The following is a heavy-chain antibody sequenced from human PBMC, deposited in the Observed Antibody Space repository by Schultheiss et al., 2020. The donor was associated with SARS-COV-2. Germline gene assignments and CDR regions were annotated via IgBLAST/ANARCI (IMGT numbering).Heavy chain of an antibody. V-gene: IGHV3-30*03. CDR1: GFTFSSYG. J-gene: IGHJ4*02. D-gene: IGHD2-8*01. CDR2: ISYDGSNK. Sequence: GGSLRLSCAASGFTFSSYGMHWVRQAPGKGLEWVAVISYDGSNKYYADSVKGRFTISRDNSKNTLYLQMNSLRAEDTAVYYCATDLGYCLNGNCYWGQGTLVTVSS. CDR3: ATDLGYCLNGNCY.